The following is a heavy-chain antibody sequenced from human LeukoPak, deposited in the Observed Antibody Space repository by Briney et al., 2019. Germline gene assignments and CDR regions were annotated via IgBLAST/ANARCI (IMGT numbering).Heavy chain of an antibody. J-gene: IGHJ4*02. V-gene: IGHV3-21*01. CDR1: GFTFSSYS. CDR3: ARDSRNYDILTGPDY. Sequence: PGGSLRLSCAASGFTFSSYSMNWVRQAPGKGLEWVSYISSSSSYIYYADSVKGRFTISRDNAKNSLYLQMNSLRAEDTAVYYCARDSRNYDILTGPDYWGQGTLVTVSS. CDR2: ISSSSSYI. D-gene: IGHD3-9*01.